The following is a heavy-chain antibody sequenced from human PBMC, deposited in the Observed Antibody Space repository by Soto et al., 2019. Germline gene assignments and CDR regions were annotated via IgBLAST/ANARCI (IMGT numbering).Heavy chain of an antibody. J-gene: IGHJ6*02. V-gene: IGHV3-74*02. D-gene: IGHD3-10*01. CDR1: GFTFSSYW. CDR3: ASDLSGRAYV. CDR2: MNEDGGTT. Sequence: EVRLVESGGGLVRPGGSLRLSCAASGFTFSSYWMNWVRQAPGKGLVWVARMNEDGGTTDYADSVKGRFTISRDNDKNTLYLQMNSLRVEDTVVYYCASDLSGRAYVWGQRTTVPVS.